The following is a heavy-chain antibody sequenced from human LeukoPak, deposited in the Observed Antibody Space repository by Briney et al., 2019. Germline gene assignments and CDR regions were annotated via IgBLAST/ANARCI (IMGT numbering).Heavy chain of an antibody. CDR1: GGSISSYY. D-gene: IGHD6-13*01. J-gene: IGHJ5*02. CDR3: ARLQGSWSGNNWFDP. Sequence: SEILSLTCTVSGGSISSYYWGWIRQPPGEGLQWIGSILYIGRTNYNPSLKSRATISVETSKNQFSLELSSVTAADTAVYYCARLQGSWSGNNWFDPWGQGTLVIVSS. CDR2: ILYIGRT. V-gene: IGHV4-59*01.